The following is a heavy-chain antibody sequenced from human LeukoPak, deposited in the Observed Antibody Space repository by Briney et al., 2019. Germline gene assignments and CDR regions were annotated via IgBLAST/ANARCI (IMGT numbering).Heavy chain of an antibody. J-gene: IGHJ4*02. CDR2: INHSGST. CDR1: GGSFSDYY. V-gene: IGHV4-34*01. Sequence: SETLSLTCAVYGGSFSDYYWSWIRQPPGKGLEWIGEINHSGSTNYSPSLKSRVTISVDTSKNQFSLKLNSVTAADRALYYCARQTTSGYLDYWGQGTPVTVS. D-gene: IGHD3-22*01. CDR3: ARQTTSGYLDY.